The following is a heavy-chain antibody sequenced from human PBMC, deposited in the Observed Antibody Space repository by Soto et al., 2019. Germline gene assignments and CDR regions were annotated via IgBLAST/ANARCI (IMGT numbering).Heavy chain of an antibody. CDR2: IWFDGSNK. V-gene: IGHV3-33*01. D-gene: IGHD3-9*01. J-gene: IGHJ4*02. Sequence: QVQLVESGGGVVQPGRSLRLSCAASGFTFSTYGMHWVRQAPGKVLEWVAVIWFDGSNKYYADSVKGRFTISRDNSKNTLYLQMNSLRAEDTAVYYCVRVFDTYYFDSWGQGTLVTVSS. CDR3: VRVFDTYYFDS. CDR1: GFTFSTYG.